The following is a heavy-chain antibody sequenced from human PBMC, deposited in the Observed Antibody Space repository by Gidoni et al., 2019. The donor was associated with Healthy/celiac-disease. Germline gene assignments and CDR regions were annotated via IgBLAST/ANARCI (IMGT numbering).Heavy chain of an antibody. CDR3: TTGARLIDY. V-gene: IGHV3-15*07. Sequence: EVQLVESGGGLVKPGGSLRLSCAASGFTFSNAWMHWVRQAPGKGLEWVGRNKSKTDGGTTDYAAPVKGRFTISRDDSKNTLDLQMNSRKTEDTAVYYCTTGARLIDYWGQGTLVTVSS. CDR2: NKSKTDGGTT. D-gene: IGHD6-25*01. CDR1: GFTFSNAW. J-gene: IGHJ4*02.